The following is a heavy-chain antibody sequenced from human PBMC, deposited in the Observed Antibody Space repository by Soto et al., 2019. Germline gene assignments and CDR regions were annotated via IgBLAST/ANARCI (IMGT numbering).Heavy chain of an antibody. Sequence: EVQLVESGGGLVQPGGSLRLSCAASGFTFSSYWMHWVRQAPGKGLVWVSRINSDGSSTSYADSVKGRFTISRDNAKNTLYLQMNSLRAEDTAVYYCAKAGGSTVTTSPWVQGTLVTVSS. CDR2: INSDGSST. D-gene: IGHD4-17*01. CDR3: AKAGGSTVTTSP. V-gene: IGHV3-74*01. CDR1: GFTFSSYW. J-gene: IGHJ4*02.